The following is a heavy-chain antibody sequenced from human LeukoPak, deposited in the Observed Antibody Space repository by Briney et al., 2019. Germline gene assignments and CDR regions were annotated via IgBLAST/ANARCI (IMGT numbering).Heavy chain of an antibody. CDR2: IYYSGST. CDR3: ARGYCSGGSCYPVYSFAP. V-gene: IGHV4-59*01. D-gene: IGHD2-15*01. CDR1: GGSISSYY. J-gene: IGHJ5*02. Sequence: PSETLSLTCTVSGGSISSYYWSWIRQPPGKGLEWIGDIYYSGSTNYNPSLKSRVTISVDTSKNQFSLKLSSVTAADTAVYYCARGYCSGGSCYPVYSFAPWGQGPLVTVSP.